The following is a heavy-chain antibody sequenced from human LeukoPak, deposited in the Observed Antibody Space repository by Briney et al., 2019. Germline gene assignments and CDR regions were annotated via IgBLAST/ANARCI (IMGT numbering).Heavy chain of an antibody. CDR3: ARDRSYDSSGPDY. J-gene: IGHJ4*02. Sequence: PGGSLRLSCAASGFTFSTYSMNWVRQAPGKGLEWVSFISSNSNYINYADSVKGRFTISRDNAKNSLYLQMNSLRAEDTAVYYCARDRSYDSSGPDYWGQGTQVTVSS. V-gene: IGHV3-21*01. CDR1: GFTFSTYS. CDR2: ISSNSNYI. D-gene: IGHD3-22*01.